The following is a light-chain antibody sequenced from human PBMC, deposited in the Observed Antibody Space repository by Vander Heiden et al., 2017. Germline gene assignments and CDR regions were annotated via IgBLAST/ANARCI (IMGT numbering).Light chain of an antibody. CDR2: DVS. Sequence: QSALTQPRSVSGSPGQSVTISCTGTSSDVGGYNYVSWYQQHPGKAPKLMMYDVSKRPSGVPDRFSGSKSGNTASLTISGLQAEDEADYYCCSYAGRYTLLVFGGGTKLTVL. CDR3: CSYAGRYTLLV. J-gene: IGLJ3*02. CDR1: SSDVGGYNY. V-gene: IGLV2-11*01.